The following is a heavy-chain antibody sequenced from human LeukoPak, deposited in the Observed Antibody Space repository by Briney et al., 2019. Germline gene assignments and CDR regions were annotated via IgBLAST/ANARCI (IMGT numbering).Heavy chain of an antibody. V-gene: IGHV3-30*04. J-gene: IGHJ4*02. Sequence: PTGGSLRLSCAASGFTFSDYAMHWVRQAPGEGLEWVAVISRQGDIQYYAGSVKGRFTISRDDSKNTLFLQMYSLRAEDTAVYYCARDMFRGPPDFFDYWGQGTRVTVSS. CDR3: ARDMFRGPPDFFDY. D-gene: IGHD3-10*02. CDR1: GFTFSDYA. CDR2: ISRQGDIQ.